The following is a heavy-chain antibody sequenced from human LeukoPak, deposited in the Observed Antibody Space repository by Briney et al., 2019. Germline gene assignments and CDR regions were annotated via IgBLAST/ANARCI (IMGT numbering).Heavy chain of an antibody. CDR2: ISAYNGNT. J-gene: IGHJ6*03. CDR1: GYTFTSYG. V-gene: IGHV1-18*01. Sequence: GASVKVSCKASGYTFTSYGISWVRQAPGQGLEWMGWISAYNGNTNYAQKLQGRVTMTTDTSTSTAYMELRSLRSDDTAVYYCASRGLTRNGDYYMDVWGKGTTVTVSS. CDR3: ASRGLTRNGDYYMDV. D-gene: IGHD3-10*01.